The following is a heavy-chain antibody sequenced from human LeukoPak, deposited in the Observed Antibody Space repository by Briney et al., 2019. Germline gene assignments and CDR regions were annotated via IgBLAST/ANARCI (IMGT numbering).Heavy chain of an antibody. CDR2: IYYSGST. CDR1: GGSISSYY. J-gene: IGHJ5*02. CDR3: ARAIVVVPSAANWFDP. D-gene: IGHD2-21*01. V-gene: IGHV4-59*01. Sequence: PSETLSLTCTVSGGSISSYYWSWIRQPPGKGLEWIGYIYYSGSTNYNPSLKSRVTISVDTSKNQFSLKPSSVTAADTAVYYCARAIVVVPSAANWFDPWGQGTLVTVSS.